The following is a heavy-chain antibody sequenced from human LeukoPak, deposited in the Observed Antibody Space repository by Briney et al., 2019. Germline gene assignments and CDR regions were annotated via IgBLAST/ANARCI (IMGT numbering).Heavy chain of an antibody. CDR1: GFTFSSYA. CDR3: ASGYGSGSYLYMDV. J-gene: IGHJ6*03. D-gene: IGHD3-10*01. Sequence: GGSLRLSCATSGFTFSSYAMSWVRQAPGKGLEWVSAISGSGGSTYYADSVKGRFTISRDNSKNTLYLQMNSLRAEDTAVYYCASGYGSGSYLYMDVWGKGTTVTISS. V-gene: IGHV3-23*01. CDR2: ISGSGGST.